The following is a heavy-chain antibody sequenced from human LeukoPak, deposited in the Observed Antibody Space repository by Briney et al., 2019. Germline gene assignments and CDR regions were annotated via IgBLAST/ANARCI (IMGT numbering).Heavy chain of an antibody. D-gene: IGHD4-11*01. CDR2: IYSGGST. V-gene: IGHV3-53*01. CDR1: GFSVSSNY. Sequence: PGGSLRLSCAASGFSVSSNYMSWVRQAPGEGLEWVSVIYSGGSTYYADSVKDRFTISRDNSKNTLYLQMNSLRAEDTAVYYCAREKATVTIGAFDIWGQGQWSPSLQ. CDR3: AREKATVTIGAFDI. J-gene: IGHJ3*02.